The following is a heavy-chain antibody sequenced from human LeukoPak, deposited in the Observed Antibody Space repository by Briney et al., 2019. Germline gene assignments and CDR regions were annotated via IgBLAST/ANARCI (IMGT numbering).Heavy chain of an antibody. V-gene: IGHV4-59*01. CDR1: GGSISSYY. D-gene: IGHD3-16*01. J-gene: IGHJ3*02. CDR3: ARGLGVNLRNRAFES. Sequence: SETLSLSCTVSGGSISSYYWSWVRQPPGKGLEWVGYIYYSGSTNYNPSLKSRVTISVDTSKNQFSLKLSSVTAADTAVYYCARGLGVNLRNRAFESWGQGTMVTVS. CDR2: IYYSGST.